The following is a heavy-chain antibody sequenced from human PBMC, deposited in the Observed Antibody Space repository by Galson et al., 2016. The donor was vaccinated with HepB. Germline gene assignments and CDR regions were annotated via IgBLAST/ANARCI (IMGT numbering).Heavy chain of an antibody. CDR2: IWYDGSNK. V-gene: IGHV3-33*01. CDR3: ARDSVGNYYGSGSYGLYYYYGMDV. CDR1: GFTFSSNG. J-gene: IGHJ6*02. D-gene: IGHD3-10*01. Sequence: SLRLSCAASGFTFSSNGMHWVRQAPGKGLEWVAVIWYDGSNKYYADSVKGRFTISRDNAKNSLYLQMNSQRAEDTAVYYCARDSVGNYYGSGSYGLYYYYGMDVWGQGTTVTVSS.